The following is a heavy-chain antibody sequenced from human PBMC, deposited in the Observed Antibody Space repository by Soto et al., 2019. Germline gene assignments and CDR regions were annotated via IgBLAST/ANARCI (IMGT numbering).Heavy chain of an antibody. D-gene: IGHD2-15*01. CDR1: GFTFSSYG. CDR3: AREGTYCSGGSCYPHFDY. J-gene: IGHJ4*02. CDR2: IWYDGSNK. Sequence: QVQLVESGGGVVQPGRSLRLSCAASGFTFSSYGMHWVRQARGKGLEWVAVIWYDGSNKYYADSVKGRFTISRDNSKNTLSLQMNSLRAEDTAVYYCAREGTYCSGGSCYPHFDYWGQGTLVTVSS. V-gene: IGHV3-33*01.